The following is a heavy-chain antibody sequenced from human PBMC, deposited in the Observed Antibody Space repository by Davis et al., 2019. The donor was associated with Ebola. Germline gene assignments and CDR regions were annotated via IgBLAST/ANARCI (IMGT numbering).Heavy chain of an antibody. V-gene: IGHV3-74*03. CDR2: INRDGSTT. Sequence: HTGGPLRPPFPPPGSPFSSYWLYWVGQVPGKGLVWVPCINRDGSTTTYADSVKARFTISRDNAKNALYLQMNSLRVEDTAVYYCATLPGYYWGQGTLVTVSS. J-gene: IGHJ4*02. CDR1: GSPFSSYW. CDR3: ATLPGYY. D-gene: IGHD1-26*01.